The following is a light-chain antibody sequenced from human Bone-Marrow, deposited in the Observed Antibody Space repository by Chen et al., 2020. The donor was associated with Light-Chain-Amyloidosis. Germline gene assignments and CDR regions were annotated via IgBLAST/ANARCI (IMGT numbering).Light chain of an antibody. V-gene: IGKV1-39*01. J-gene: IGKJ2*01. Sequence: DIQMTQSPSSLSASVGDRVTISCRASQSISGYLNWYQQKPGKAPKLLIYAASSLQSGDPSRFSGSGSGTDFTRTVSSLQPEDFATYYCQQSFSTPYTFGQGTNLEIK. CDR2: AAS. CDR1: QSISGY. CDR3: QQSFSTPYT.